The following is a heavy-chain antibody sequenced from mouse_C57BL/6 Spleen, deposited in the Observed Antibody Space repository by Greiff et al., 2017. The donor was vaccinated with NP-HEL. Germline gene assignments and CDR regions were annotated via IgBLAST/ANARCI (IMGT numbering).Heavy chain of an antibody. CDR2: IDPETGGT. V-gene: IGHV1-15*01. CDR3: TIYYDYDGGFAY. D-gene: IGHD2-4*01. J-gene: IGHJ3*01. CDR1: GYTFTDYE. Sequence: QVQLKESGAELVRPGASVTLSCKASGYTFTDYEMHWVKQTPVHGLEWIGAIDPETGGTAYNQKFKGKAILTADKSSSTAYMELRSLTSEDSAVYYCTIYYDYDGGFAYWGQGTLVTVSA.